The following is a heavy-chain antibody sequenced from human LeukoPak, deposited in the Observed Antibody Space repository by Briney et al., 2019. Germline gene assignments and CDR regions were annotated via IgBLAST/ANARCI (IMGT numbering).Heavy chain of an antibody. D-gene: IGHD3-22*01. J-gene: IGHJ4*02. CDR2: LKEDGSRQ. Sequence: PGGSLRLSCAASGFTVSIDWMGWVRQAPGKGLEWVASLKEDGSRQYYVDSVRGRFTISRDNAKNSLYLQMSSLRVEDTAVYYCAKHRFESGGYHSTDWGQGTLVTVSS. CDR1: GFTVSIDW. V-gene: IGHV3-7*03. CDR3: AKHRFESGGYHSTD.